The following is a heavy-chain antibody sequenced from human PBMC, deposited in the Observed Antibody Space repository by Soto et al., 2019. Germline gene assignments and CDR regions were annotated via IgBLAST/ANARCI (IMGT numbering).Heavy chain of an antibody. CDR2: ISAYNGKT. CDR3: ARELEPAMITFGGVIGHDAFDI. Sequence: ASVKVSCKASGYNFTSYGISWVRQAPGQRLEWMRWISAYNGKTNYAQKLQGRVTMTTDTSTSTAYMELRSLRSDDTAVYYCARELEPAMITFGGVIGHDAFDIWGQGTMVTVSS. D-gene: IGHD3-16*02. J-gene: IGHJ3*02. CDR1: GYNFTSYG. V-gene: IGHV1-18*01.